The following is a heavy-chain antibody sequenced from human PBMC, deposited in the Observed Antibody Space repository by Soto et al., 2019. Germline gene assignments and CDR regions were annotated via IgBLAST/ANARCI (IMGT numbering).Heavy chain of an antibody. CDR3: ARERYYYDTSGHFASDSFYGMDV. V-gene: IGHV1-69*06. D-gene: IGHD3-22*01. CDR1: GGTFSSDA. Sequence: SVKVSCKASGGTFSSDAISWVRQAPGQVLEWMGVIIPIFGTANYAQKFQGRVTITADKSKSTAYMELSSLRSKDTAVYYYARERYYYDTSGHFASDSFYGMDVRGQETTVPVAS. CDR2: IIPIFGTA. J-gene: IGHJ6*02.